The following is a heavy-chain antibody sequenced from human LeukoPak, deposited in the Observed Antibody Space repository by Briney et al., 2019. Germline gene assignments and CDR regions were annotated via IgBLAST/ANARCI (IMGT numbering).Heavy chain of an antibody. V-gene: IGHV1-2*02. CDR2: VNPNSGDT. J-gene: IGHJ4*02. CDR1: GYTFTGYY. Sequence: GASVKVSCKASGYTFTGYYLHWVRQAPGQGLEWMGCVNPNSGDTNYAQKFQGSVTMTRDTSISTVYMELSRLRSDDTAVYYCARARSSSRSATFDYWGQGTLVTVSS. CDR3: ARARSSSRSATFDY. D-gene: IGHD6-25*01.